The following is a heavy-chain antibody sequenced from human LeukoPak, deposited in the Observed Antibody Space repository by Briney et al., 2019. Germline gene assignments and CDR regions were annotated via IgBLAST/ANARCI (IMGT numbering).Heavy chain of an antibody. Sequence: SETLSLTCTVSGGSISSSSYYWGWIRQPPGKGLEWNGSIYYSGSTYYNPSLKSRVTISVDTSKNQFSLKLSSVTAADTAVYYCAREGVGWDSSGYYDLGFDYWGQGTLVTVSS. CDR2: IYYSGST. J-gene: IGHJ4*02. V-gene: IGHV4-39*02. CDR3: AREGVGWDSSGYYDLGFDY. D-gene: IGHD3-22*01. CDR1: GGSISSSSYY.